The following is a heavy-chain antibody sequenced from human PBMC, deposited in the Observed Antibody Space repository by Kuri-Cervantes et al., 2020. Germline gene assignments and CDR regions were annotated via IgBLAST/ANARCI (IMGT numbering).Heavy chain of an antibody. CDR2: IKSKTDGGTT. V-gene: IGHV3-15*01. J-gene: IGHJ4*02. CDR3: ARDSEAVAGTGAFDY. Sequence: GESLKISCAASGFTFTNAWLSWVRQAPGKGLEWVGRIKSKTDGGTTDYAAPVKGRFTISRDNSKNTLSLQMNSLRAEDTAVYYCARDSEAVAGTGAFDYWGQGTLVTVSS. D-gene: IGHD6-19*01. CDR1: GFTFTNAW.